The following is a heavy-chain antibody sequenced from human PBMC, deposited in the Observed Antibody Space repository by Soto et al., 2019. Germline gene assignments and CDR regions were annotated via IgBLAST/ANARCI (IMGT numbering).Heavy chain of an antibody. CDR3: ATVHTPVIFDS. V-gene: IGHV3-15*07. Sequence: PGGSLRLSCAASGFTFTYAWMDWVRQAPGKGLEWVGRIKSKTDGATTDYAAPVKGRFSISRDDSKNTLYLQMNSLKTEDTGVYYCATVHTPVIFDSWGHGTLVTVSS. D-gene: IGHD4-17*01. CDR1: GFTFTYAW. CDR2: IKSKTDGATT. J-gene: IGHJ4*01.